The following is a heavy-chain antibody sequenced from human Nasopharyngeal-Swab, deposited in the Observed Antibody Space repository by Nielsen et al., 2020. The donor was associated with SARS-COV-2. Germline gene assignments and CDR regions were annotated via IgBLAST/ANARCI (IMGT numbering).Heavy chain of an antibody. D-gene: IGHD6-13*01. CDR2: ISYEGSNK. Sequence: GESLKISCAASGFTFRSYGMHWGRQAPGKGLEWVAVISYEGSNKYYADSVKGRFTISRDNSKNTLYLQMNSLRAEDTAVYYCAKAGTAAGFDYWGQGTLVTVSS. V-gene: IGHV3-30*18. CDR3: AKAGTAAGFDY. CDR1: GFTFRSYG. J-gene: IGHJ4*02.